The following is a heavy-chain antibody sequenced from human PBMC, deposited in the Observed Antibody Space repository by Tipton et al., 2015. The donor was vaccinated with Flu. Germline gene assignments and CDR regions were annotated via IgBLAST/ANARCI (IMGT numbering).Heavy chain of an antibody. D-gene: IGHD2-21*02. J-gene: IGHJ4*02. V-gene: IGHV3-74*01. Sequence: GSLRLSCAASGFTFSTYWMHWVRHTPSKGLEWISRVNGDERDTRTADSVKGRFTISRDNANNLVFLQMSNLRPEDSAVYHCTRDMTDWGQGVLVTVSS. CDR3: TRDMTD. CDR2: VNGDERDT. CDR1: GFTFSTYW.